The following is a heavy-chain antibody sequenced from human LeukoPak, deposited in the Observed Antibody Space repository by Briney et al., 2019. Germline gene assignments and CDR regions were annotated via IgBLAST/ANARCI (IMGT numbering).Heavy chain of an antibody. CDR3: ARPNHYYDSSGYYYYFDY. CDR1: GYTFTGYY. V-gene: IGHV1-2*02. Sequence: ASVKVSCKASGYTFTGYYMHWVRQAPGQGLEWMGWINPNSGGTKYAQKFQGRVTMTRDTSITTAYMELTSLEFDDTAVYYCARPNHYYDSSGYYYYFDYWGQGTLVTVSS. CDR2: INPNSGGT. D-gene: IGHD3-22*01. J-gene: IGHJ4*02.